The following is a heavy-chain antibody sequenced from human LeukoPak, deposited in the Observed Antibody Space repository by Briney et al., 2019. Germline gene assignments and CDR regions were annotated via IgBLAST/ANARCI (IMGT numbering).Heavy chain of an antibody. V-gene: IGHV3-49*04. D-gene: IGHD4-23*01. CDR3: TRDGHDYGGNPVDY. Sequence: PGRSLGLSCTASRFTFGDYAMSWVRQAPGKGLKWVGFIRSKAYGGTTEYAASVKGRFTISRDDSKSIAYLQMNSLKTEDTAVYYCTRDGHDYGGNPVDYWGQGTLVTVSS. CDR2: IRSKAYGGTT. CDR1: RFTFGDYA. J-gene: IGHJ4*02.